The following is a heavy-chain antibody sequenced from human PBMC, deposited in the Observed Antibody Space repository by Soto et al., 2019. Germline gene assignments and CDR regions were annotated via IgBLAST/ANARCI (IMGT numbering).Heavy chain of an antibody. CDR1: GFTFSSNG. CDR2: ISYDGSIK. V-gene: IGHV3-30*18. Sequence: GGSLRLSCAASGFTFSSNGMHWVRQAPGKGLEWVAVISYDGSIKYYADSVKGRFTISRDNSKNTLYLQMNSLRPEDTAVYYCAKEYFDIVEVPAASPHYYGMDVWGQGTTVTVSS. D-gene: IGHD2-2*01. J-gene: IGHJ6*02. CDR3: AKEYFDIVEVPAASPHYYGMDV.